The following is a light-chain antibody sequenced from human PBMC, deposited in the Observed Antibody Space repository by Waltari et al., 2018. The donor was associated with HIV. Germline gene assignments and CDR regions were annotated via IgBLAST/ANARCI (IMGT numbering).Light chain of an antibody. CDR3: SSFACTHKL. J-gene: IGLJ2*01. CDR2: EFT. V-gene: IGLV2-8*01. Sequence: QSALTQSHSASGSHGQSVNISCTGANGDISDYNSVSWYQEHSDRPPKLIIFEFTKRPPWVPDRGSGSKSGNTASLFVSGLQPEDEDTDFCSSFACTHKLFGGGTKLTVL. CDR1: NGDISDYNS.